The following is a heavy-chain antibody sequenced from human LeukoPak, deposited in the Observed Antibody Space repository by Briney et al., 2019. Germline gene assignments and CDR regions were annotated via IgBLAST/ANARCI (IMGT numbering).Heavy chain of an antibody. V-gene: IGHV3-48*04. Sequence: GGSLRLSCAASGFTFSSYAMSWVRQAPGKGLEWVSYISSSGSTIYYADSVKGRFTISRDNAKNSLYLQMNSLRAEDTAVYYCARNGNWGRDYFDYWGQGTLVTVSS. CDR1: GFTFSSYA. CDR2: ISSSGSTI. J-gene: IGHJ4*02. CDR3: ARNGNWGRDYFDY. D-gene: IGHD7-27*01.